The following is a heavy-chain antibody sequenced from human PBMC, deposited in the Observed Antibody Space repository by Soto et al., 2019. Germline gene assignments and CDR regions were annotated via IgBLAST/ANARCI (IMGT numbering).Heavy chain of an antibody. Sequence: PGGSLRLSCAASGFTFSSYGMHWVRQAPGKGLEWVAVVSYDGSNKYYADSVKGRFTISRDNSKNTLYLQMNSLRAEDTAVYYCAKEAATIPGYWGQGTLVTGSS. CDR3: AKEAATIPGY. CDR2: VSYDGSNK. CDR1: GFTFSSYG. V-gene: IGHV3-30*18. J-gene: IGHJ4*02. D-gene: IGHD5-12*01.